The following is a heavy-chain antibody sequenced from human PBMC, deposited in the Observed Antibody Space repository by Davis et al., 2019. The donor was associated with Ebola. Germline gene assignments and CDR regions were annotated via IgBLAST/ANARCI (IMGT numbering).Heavy chain of an antibody. Sequence: ETLSLTCTVSGGSISSYYWSWIRQPPGKGLEWIGYIYYSGSTNYNPSLKSRVTISVDTSKNQFSLKLSSVTAADTAVYYCARGVMEIYYYYMDVWGKGTTVTVSS. CDR2: IYYSGST. D-gene: IGHD3-16*01. CDR1: GGSISSYY. J-gene: IGHJ6*03. CDR3: ARGVMEIYYYYMDV. V-gene: IGHV4-59*01.